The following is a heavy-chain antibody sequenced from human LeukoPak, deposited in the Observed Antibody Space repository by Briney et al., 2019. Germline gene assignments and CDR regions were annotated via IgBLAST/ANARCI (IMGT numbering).Heavy chain of an antibody. CDR1: GFTFSSYG. CDR3: AKDPRLSGSYQDY. CDR2: IRYDGSNK. V-gene: IGHV3-30*02. J-gene: IGHJ4*02. Sequence: PGGSLRLSCAASGFTFSSYGMHWVRQAPGKGLEWVAFIRYDGSNKYYADSVKGRFTISRDNSKNTLYLQMNSLRAEDTAVYYCAKDPRLSGSYQDYWGQGTLVTVSS. D-gene: IGHD1-26*01.